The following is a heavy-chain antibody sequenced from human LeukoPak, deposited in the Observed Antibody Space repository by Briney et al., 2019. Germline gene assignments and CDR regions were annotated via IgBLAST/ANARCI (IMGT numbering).Heavy chain of an antibody. CDR1: GFTFSDYW. J-gene: IGHJ4*02. D-gene: IGHD3-10*01. Sequence: GGSLRLSCAASGFTFSDYWMSWVRQAPGKGLEWVANIKPDGGEEYYLDSVKGRFTISRDNAQNSLYLQMSSLRAEDTAVYYCATSGAIDYWGQGTLVTVSS. CDR3: ATSGAIDY. CDR2: IKPDGGEE. V-gene: IGHV3-7*01.